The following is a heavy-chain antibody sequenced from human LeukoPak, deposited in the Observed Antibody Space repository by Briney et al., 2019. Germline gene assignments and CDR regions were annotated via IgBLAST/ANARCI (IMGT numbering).Heavy chain of an antibody. Sequence: GGSLRLSCAASGFTFSSYSMNWVRQAPGKGLEWVSSVSSSSSYIYHADSVKGRFTISRDNSKNTLYLQMNSLRAEDTAVYYCARVRLGGGYFDYWGQGTLVTVSS. J-gene: IGHJ4*02. CDR1: GFTFSSYS. CDR2: VSSSSSYI. V-gene: IGHV3-21*01. D-gene: IGHD2-15*01. CDR3: ARVRLGGGYFDY.